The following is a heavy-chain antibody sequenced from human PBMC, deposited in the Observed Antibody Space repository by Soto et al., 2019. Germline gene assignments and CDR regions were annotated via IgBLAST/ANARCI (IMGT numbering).Heavy chain of an antibody. CDR1: GGSISSDY. CDR3: ARGVGRSSWNSFDS. D-gene: IGHD6-13*01. CDR2: IYTSENT. V-gene: IGHV4-4*07. J-gene: IGHJ4*02. Sequence: SETLSLTCTVSGGSISSDYWSWIRQPAGKGLEWIGRIYTSENTHYNPSLRSRVSMSLDTSKNQLSLNLSSVTAADTAVYYFARGVGRSSWNSFDSWGQGNLVTVSS.